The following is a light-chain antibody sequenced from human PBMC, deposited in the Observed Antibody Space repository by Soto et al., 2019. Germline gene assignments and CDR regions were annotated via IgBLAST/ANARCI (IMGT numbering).Light chain of an antibody. Sequence: QSALTQPASVSGSPGQSITISCTGTSSDVGGDYYVSWYRQNPGKAPKLLIYEVTNRPSGVSNRFSASKSGNTASLTISGLQAEDEAYYYCSSLTRSTTVVFGGGTKVTVL. V-gene: IGLV2-14*01. CDR2: EVT. CDR3: SSLTRSTTVV. CDR1: SSDVGGDYY. J-gene: IGLJ2*01.